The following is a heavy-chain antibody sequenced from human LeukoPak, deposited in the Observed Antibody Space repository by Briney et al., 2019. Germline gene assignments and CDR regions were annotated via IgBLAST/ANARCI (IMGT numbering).Heavy chain of an antibody. V-gene: IGHV4-59*08. D-gene: IGHD2-15*01. CDR3: ATMYCSGGSCPISDGMDV. Sequence: PSETLSLTCTVSGGSISSYYWSWIRQPPGKGLEWIGYIYYSGNTDYNPSLKSRVTISVDTSKNQFSLKLSSVTAADTAVYYCATMYCSGGSCPISDGMDVWGQGTTVTVSS. CDR1: GGSISSYY. CDR2: IYYSGNT. J-gene: IGHJ6*02.